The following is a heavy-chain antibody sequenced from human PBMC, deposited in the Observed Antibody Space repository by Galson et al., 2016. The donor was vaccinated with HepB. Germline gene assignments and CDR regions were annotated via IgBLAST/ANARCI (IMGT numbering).Heavy chain of an antibody. V-gene: IGHV4-39*01. D-gene: IGHD2-15*01. CDR2: INYNGST. J-gene: IGHJ4*02. Sequence: ETLSLTCTVSGDSIASTSNYWGWIRQPPGKGLEWIGSINYNGSTYYDPSLKSRVTMSADTSENQFSLKLSSVTAADTAVYYCARHVLGYCDTSGCTSNNFDYWGQGTLVPVSS. CDR1: GDSIASTSNY. CDR3: ARHVLGYCDTSGCTSNNFDY.